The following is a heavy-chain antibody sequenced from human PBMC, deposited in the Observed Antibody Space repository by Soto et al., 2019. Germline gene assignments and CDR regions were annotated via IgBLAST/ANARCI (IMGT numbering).Heavy chain of an antibody. V-gene: IGHV3-21*01. J-gene: IGHJ4*02. Sequence: GGSLRLSCAASGFTFSSYSMNWVRQAPGKGLEWVSSISSSSSYIYYADSVKGRFTISRDNAKNSLYLQMNSLRAEDTAVYYCARDGTYDILTRGYVDYWGQGTLVTVSS. CDR3: ARDGTYDILTRGYVDY. CDR1: GFTFSSYS. D-gene: IGHD3-9*01. CDR2: ISSSSSYI.